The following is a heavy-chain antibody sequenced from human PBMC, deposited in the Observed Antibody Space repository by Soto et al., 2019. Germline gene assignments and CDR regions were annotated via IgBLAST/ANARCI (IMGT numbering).Heavy chain of an antibody. CDR3: ARVLSQVRRDGYNLFDY. J-gene: IGHJ4*02. CDR2: IIPIFGTA. V-gene: IGHV1-69*12. CDR1: GGTFSSYA. Sequence: QVQLVQSGAEVKKPGSSVKVSCKASGGTFSSYAISWVRHAPGQGLEWMGGIIPIFGTANYAQKFQGRVTITADESTSTAYMELSSLRSEDTAVYYCARVLSQVRRDGYNLFDYWGQGTLVTVSS. D-gene: IGHD5-12*01.